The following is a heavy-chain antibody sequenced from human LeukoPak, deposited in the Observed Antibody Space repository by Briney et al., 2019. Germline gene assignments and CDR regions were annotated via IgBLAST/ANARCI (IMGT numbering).Heavy chain of an antibody. CDR1: GYSFTSYW. Sequence: GESLKISCKGSGYSFTSYWIGWVRQMPGKGLEWMGIIYPGDSDTRYSPSFQGQVTISADKSISTAYLQWGSLKASDTAMYYCARLYSGYITHFDYWGQGTLVTVSS. D-gene: IGHD5-12*01. CDR2: IYPGDSDT. V-gene: IGHV5-51*01. J-gene: IGHJ4*02. CDR3: ARLYSGYITHFDY.